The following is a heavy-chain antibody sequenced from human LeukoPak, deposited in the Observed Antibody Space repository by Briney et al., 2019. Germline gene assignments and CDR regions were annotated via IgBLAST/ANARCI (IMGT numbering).Heavy chain of an antibody. Sequence: GASVKVSCKASGYTFTSYDINWVRQATGQGLEWMGWMNPNSGNTGYAQKFQGRVTMTRNTSISTAYMELSSLRSEDTAVYYCARAPRKVLNYYYYYMDVWGKGTTVTVSS. CDR1: GYTFTSYD. V-gene: IGHV1-8*01. CDR2: MNPNSGNT. CDR3: ARAPRKVLNYYYYYMDV. J-gene: IGHJ6*03.